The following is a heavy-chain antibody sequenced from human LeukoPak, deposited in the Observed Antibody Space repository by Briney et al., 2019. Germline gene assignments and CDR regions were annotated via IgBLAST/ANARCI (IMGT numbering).Heavy chain of an antibody. J-gene: IGHJ4*02. CDR1: GFTFEDFG. Sequence: GGSLRLSCEASGFTFEDFGMNWVRQAPGKGLEWVSGINWNGGSTAYADSVKGRFTISRDNAKNSLYLQMNSLRAEDTAVYYCARGARGSGTASDYWGQGTLVTVSS. CDR3: ARGARGSGTASDY. CDR2: INWNGGST. D-gene: IGHD3-10*01. V-gene: IGHV3-20*04.